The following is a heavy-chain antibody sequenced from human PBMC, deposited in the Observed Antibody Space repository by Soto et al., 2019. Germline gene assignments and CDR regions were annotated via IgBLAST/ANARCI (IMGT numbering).Heavy chain of an antibody. Sequence: EVQLVQSGGGLVRPGGSLRLSCAASGFTVSSNYMNWVRQAPGKGLEWVSLIYTGGTTYYADSVKGRFTISRDISRNALDVQMNGRRAEDTAVYYCAREAYCDGDCYSGWFDPWGEGTLVTVSS. CDR3: AREAYCDGDCYSGWFDP. CDR1: GFTVSSNY. CDR2: IYTGGTT. D-gene: IGHD2-21*02. J-gene: IGHJ5*02. V-gene: IGHV3-66*01.